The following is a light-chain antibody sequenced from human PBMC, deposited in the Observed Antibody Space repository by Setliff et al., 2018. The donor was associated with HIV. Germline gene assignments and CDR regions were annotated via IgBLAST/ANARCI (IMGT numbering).Light chain of an antibody. CDR3: QQYHNSPAT. Sequence: EIVLTQSPGTLSLSPGERATLSCRASQSVSSNYLAWYQQKPGQAPRLLIYGTSSRATGIPDRFSGSGSGTHFTLTISRLEPEDFAMYYCQQYHNSPATFGQG. V-gene: IGKV3-20*01. CDR1: QSVSSNY. CDR2: GTS. J-gene: IGKJ1*01.